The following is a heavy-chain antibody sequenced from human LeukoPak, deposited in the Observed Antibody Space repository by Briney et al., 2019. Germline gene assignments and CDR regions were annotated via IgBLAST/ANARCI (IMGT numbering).Heavy chain of an antibody. D-gene: IGHD1-26*01. CDR3: AKGVGGSYNRYGIVSGVVDY. CDR1: GGSFSGYY. V-gene: IGHV4-34*01. J-gene: IGHJ4*02. CDR2: INHSGST. Sequence: PSETLSLTCAVYGGSFSGYYWSWIRQPPGKGLEWIGEINHSGSTNYNPSLKSRVTISVDTSKNQFSLKLSSVTAADTAVYYCAKGVGGSYNRYGIVSGVVDYWGQGTLVTVSS.